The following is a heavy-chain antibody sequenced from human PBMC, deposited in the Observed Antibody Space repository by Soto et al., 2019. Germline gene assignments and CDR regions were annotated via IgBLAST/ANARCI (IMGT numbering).Heavy chain of an antibody. CDR3: AKETSAYEIDY. CDR2: ISYDGNTR. V-gene: IGHV3-30-3*01. J-gene: IGHJ4*02. CDR1: GFIFSGDA. D-gene: IGHD5-12*01. Sequence: QVQLVESGGGVVQPGRSLRLSCAASGFIFSGDAMHWVRQAPGKGLEWVAVISYDGNTRYYADSVKGRFTVSRDNSKNTLYVQMNNLSAEDSAMYYCAKETSAYEIDYWGQGTLVTVSS.